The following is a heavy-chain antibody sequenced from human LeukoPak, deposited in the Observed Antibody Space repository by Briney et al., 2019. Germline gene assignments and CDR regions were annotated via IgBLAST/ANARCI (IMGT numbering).Heavy chain of an antibody. Sequence: ASVKVSCKASGYTFINYDFSWVRRAPGQGLEGMGWISTYNGNTNYAQKLQGRVTMTTDTSTSTAYMELRSLRSDDTAVYYCARQGYGGNPQGAADYWGQGTLVTVSS. CDR2: ISTYNGNT. J-gene: IGHJ4*02. CDR3: ARQGYGGNPQGAADY. CDR1: GYTFINYD. V-gene: IGHV1-18*01. D-gene: IGHD4-23*01.